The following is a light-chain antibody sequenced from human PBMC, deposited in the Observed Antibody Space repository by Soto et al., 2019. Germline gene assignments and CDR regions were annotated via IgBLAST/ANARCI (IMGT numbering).Light chain of an antibody. J-gene: IGKJ1*01. CDR3: QQYNDWWT. Sequence: EIVMTQSPATLSVSPGERGTLSCRASQSVSSKLAWYQQQPGQAPRLLIYGTSTRAPGIPARFSGSGSGTEFTLTISSLQSEDFAVYYCQQYNDWWTFGQGTKVEIK. V-gene: IGKV3-15*01. CDR2: GTS. CDR1: QSVSSK.